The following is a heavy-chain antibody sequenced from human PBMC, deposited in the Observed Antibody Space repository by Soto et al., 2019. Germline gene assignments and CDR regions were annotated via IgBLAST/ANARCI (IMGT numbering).Heavy chain of an antibody. D-gene: IGHD1-1*01. CDR2: ISAHNGNT. CDR1: GYTFTSYG. V-gene: IGHV1-18*01. Sequence: QVNLVQSGAEVKKPGATVKVSCKASGYTFTSYGITWVRQAPGQGLEWMGWISAHNGNTDYAQKLQGRVIVTRDTSTSTAYMELRSLRSDDTAVYYCARGRYGDYWGQGALVTVSS. J-gene: IGHJ4*02. CDR3: ARGRYGDY.